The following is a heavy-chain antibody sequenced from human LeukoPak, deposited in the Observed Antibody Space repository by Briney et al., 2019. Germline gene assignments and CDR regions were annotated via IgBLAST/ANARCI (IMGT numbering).Heavy chain of an antibody. V-gene: IGHV3-21*01. J-gene: IGHJ4*02. CDR2: ISSSSSYI. CDR3: ARDSYYYDSSGVNFDY. CDR1: GFTFSSYS. D-gene: IGHD3-22*01. Sequence: GGSLGLSCAASGFTFSSYSMNWVRQAPGKGLEWVSSISSSSSYIYYADSVKGRFTISRDNAKNTLYLQMNSLRAEDTAVYYCARDSYYYDSSGVNFDYWGQGTLVTVSS.